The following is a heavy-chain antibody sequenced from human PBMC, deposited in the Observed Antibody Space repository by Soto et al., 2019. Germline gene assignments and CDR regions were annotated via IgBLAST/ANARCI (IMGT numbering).Heavy chain of an antibody. CDR2: ISYDGSNK. J-gene: IGHJ5*02. Sequence: SLRLSCAASGFTFSSCAMHWVRQAPGKGLEWVALISYDGSNKYYADSVKGRFTISRDNSKNTLYLQMNSLRAEDTAVYYCARVVGAPNWFDPWGQGTLVTVSS. V-gene: IGHV3-30-3*01. CDR3: ARVVGAPNWFDP. D-gene: IGHD1-26*01. CDR1: GFTFSSCA.